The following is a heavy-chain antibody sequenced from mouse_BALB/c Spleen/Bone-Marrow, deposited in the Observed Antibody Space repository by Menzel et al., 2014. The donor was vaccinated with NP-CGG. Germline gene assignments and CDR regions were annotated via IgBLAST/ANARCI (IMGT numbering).Heavy chain of an antibody. CDR1: GFNIKDTY. J-gene: IGHJ3*01. CDR3: ARLDLLAY. CDR2: IDPANGNT. Sequence: EVQLQQSGAELVNPGASVKLSCTASGFNIKDTYIHSVKQRPEQGLEWIGRIDPANGNTKYDPKFQGKATITADTSSNTAYLQLSSLTSEDTAVYYCARLDLLAYWGQGTLVTVSA. V-gene: IGHV14-3*02.